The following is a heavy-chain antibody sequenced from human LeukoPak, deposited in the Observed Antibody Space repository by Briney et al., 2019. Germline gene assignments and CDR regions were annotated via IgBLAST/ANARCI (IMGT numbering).Heavy chain of an antibody. Sequence: GGSLRFSCAASGFTFSSYAMSWVRQAPGKGLEWVSAISGSGGSTYYADSVKGRFTISRDNSKNTLYLQMNSLRAEDTAVYYCARGGTYYDFWSGYDNWFDPWGQGTLVTVSS. CDR3: ARGGTYYDFWSGYDNWFDP. V-gene: IGHV3-23*01. CDR1: GFTFSSYA. J-gene: IGHJ5*02. D-gene: IGHD3-3*01. CDR2: ISGSGGST.